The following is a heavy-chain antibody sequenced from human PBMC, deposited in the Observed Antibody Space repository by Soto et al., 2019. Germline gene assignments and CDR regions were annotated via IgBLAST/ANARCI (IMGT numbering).Heavy chain of an antibody. V-gene: IGHV3-33*01. J-gene: IGHJ4*02. CDR3: VRGMGVYQADY. CDR2: IFKDGSNE. Sequence: PGGSLRLSCAASGFDFRTYAMHWVRQAPGKGLEWVATIFKDGSNEYYEDSVKGRFTISRDDSKNTMFLQMNSLRVEDTAVYYCVRGMGVYQADYWGQGALVTVSS. CDR1: GFDFRTYA. D-gene: IGHD2-8*02.